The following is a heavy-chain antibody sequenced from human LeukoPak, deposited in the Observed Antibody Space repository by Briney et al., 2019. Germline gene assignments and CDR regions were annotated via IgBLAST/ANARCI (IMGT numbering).Heavy chain of an antibody. D-gene: IGHD6-13*01. CDR2: IIPIFGTA. Sequence: SVKVSCKASGGTFSSYAISWVRQAPGQGLEWMGGIIPIFGTANYAQKFQGRVTITADESTSTAYMELSSLRSEDTAVYYCARDHAVAAAGGYYYYGMDVWGQGTTVTVSS. J-gene: IGHJ6*02. CDR3: ARDHAVAAAGGYYYYGMDV. V-gene: IGHV1-69*01. CDR1: GGTFSSYA.